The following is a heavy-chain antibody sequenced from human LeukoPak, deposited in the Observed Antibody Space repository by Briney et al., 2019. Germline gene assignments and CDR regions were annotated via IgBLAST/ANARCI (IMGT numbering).Heavy chain of an antibody. D-gene: IGHD5-24*01. Sequence: PSEALSLTCTVSGGSISSGSYYWGWIRQPPGKGLEWIGSIYYSGSSYYNPSLKSRVTISVDTSKNQFSLKLSSVTAADTAVYYCARRAHNSVYFEYWGQGTLVTVSS. CDR2: IYYSGSS. J-gene: IGHJ4*02. V-gene: IGHV4-39*01. CDR3: ARRAHNSVYFEY. CDR1: GGSISSGSYY.